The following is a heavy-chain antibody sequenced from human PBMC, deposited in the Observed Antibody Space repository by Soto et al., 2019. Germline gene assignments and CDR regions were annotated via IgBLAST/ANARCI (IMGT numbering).Heavy chain of an antibody. CDR3: ARQGRASVGYCSGGSCYHHVDGFDP. CDR2: IYYSGST. CDR1: GGSISSSSYY. J-gene: IGHJ5*02. Sequence: SETLSLTCTVSGGSISSSSYYWGWIRQPPGKGLEWIGSIYYSGSTYYNPSLKSRVTISVDTSKNQFSLKLSSVTAADTAVYYCARQGRASVGYCSGGSCYHHVDGFDPWDQGTLVTVSS. V-gene: IGHV4-39*01. D-gene: IGHD2-15*01.